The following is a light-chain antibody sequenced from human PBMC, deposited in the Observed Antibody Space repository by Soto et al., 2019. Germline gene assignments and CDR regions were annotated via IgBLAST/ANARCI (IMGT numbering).Light chain of an antibody. CDR1: SSDFGPYAY. V-gene: IGLV2-14*03. Sequence: QSALTQPASVSGSPGQSITISCTGTSSDFGPYAYVSWYQQHPDKAPKLIIYEVSYRPSGVSDRFSGSKSGNTASLTISGLHTEDDADYYCSSYTSSSTYVFGTGTKVTVL. CDR2: EVS. J-gene: IGLJ1*01. CDR3: SSYTSSSTYV.